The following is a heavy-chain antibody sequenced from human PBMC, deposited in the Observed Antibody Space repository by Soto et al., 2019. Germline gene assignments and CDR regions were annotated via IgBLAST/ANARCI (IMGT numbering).Heavy chain of an antibody. V-gene: IGHV1-69*02. J-gene: IGHJ4*02. Sequence: QVQLVQSGAEVKKPGSSVKVSCKASGGTFSSYTISWVRQAPGQGLEWMGRIIPILGIANYAQKFQGRVTSTADKSTSTAYMELSSLRSEDTAVYYCARGQRGYSYGYGDEAIDYWGQGTLVTVSS. D-gene: IGHD5-18*01. CDR3: ARGQRGYSYGYGDEAIDY. CDR1: GGTFSSYT. CDR2: IIPILGIA.